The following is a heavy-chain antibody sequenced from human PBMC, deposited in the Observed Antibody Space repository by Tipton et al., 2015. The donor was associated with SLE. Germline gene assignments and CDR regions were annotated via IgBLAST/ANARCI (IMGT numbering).Heavy chain of an antibody. V-gene: IGHV4-59*01. Sequence: LRLSCTVSGGSISSYYWSWIRQPPGKGLEWIGYIYYSGSTNYNPSLKSRVTISVDTSTNQFSLKLSSVTAADTAVYYCARDPGNDQDYWYFDLWGRGTLVTVSS. CDR1: GGSISSYY. CDR2: IYYSGST. D-gene: IGHD3-10*01. CDR3: ARDPGNDQDYWYFDL. J-gene: IGHJ2*01.